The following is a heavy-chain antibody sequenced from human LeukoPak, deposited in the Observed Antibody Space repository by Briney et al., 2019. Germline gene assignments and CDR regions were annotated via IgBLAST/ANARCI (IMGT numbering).Heavy chain of an antibody. CDR1: GFTFSSYW. CDR2: IKQDGSEK. Sequence: GGSLRLSCAASGFTFSSYWMSWVRQAPGKGLEWVANIKQDGSEKYYVDSVKGRFTISRDNAKNSLYLQMNSLRTGDTAVYYCAREGGQQLVVFDYWGQGTLVTVSS. CDR3: AREGGQQLVVFDY. V-gene: IGHV3-7*01. J-gene: IGHJ4*02. D-gene: IGHD6-13*01.